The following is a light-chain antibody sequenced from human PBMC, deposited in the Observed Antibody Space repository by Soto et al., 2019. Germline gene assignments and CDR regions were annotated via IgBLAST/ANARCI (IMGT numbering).Light chain of an antibody. V-gene: IGLV2-23*02. Sequence: QSALTQPASVAGSPGQSITISCTGTSSDVGSYNLVSRYQQHPDKASKVMIYEVNKRHSGVSNRLSGSKSGNTAYLTISGRQAENEADYDCCAYARSITACFGTGSKLTVL. CDR1: SSDVGSYNL. J-gene: IGLJ1*01. CDR2: EVN. CDR3: CAYARSITAC.